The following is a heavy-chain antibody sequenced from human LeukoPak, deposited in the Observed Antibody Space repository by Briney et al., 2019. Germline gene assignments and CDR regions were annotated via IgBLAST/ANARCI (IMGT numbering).Heavy chain of an antibody. V-gene: IGHV3-20*04. CDR2: INWNGGST. CDR1: GFTLSTYA. D-gene: IGHD3-3*01. Sequence: GGSLRLSCAASGFTLSTYAMSWVRQAPGKGLEWVSGINWNGGSTGYADSVKGRFTISRDNAKNSLYLQMNSLRAEDTALYYCARDGEDYYYYMDVWGKGTTVTVSS. J-gene: IGHJ6*03. CDR3: ARDGEDYYYYMDV.